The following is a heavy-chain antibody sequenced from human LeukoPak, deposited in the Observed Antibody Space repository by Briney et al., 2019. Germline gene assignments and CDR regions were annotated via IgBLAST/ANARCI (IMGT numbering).Heavy chain of an antibody. Sequence: GGSLRLSCAASGFTFDDYAMHWVRQAPGKGLEWVSGISWNSGGIGYADSVKGRFTISRDNAKNSLYLQMNSLRAEDTALYYCAKGGSSGWYPWGQGTLVTVSS. CDR3: AKGGSSGWYP. CDR2: ISWNSGGI. V-gene: IGHV3-9*01. CDR1: GFTFDDYA. D-gene: IGHD6-19*01. J-gene: IGHJ5*02.